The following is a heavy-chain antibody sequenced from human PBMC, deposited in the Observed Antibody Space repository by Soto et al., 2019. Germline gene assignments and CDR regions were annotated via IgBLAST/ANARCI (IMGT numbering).Heavy chain of an antibody. CDR3: AAGYSGYDYAFDI. CDR1: GFTFSGSA. CDR2: IRSKANSYAT. Sequence: GGSLRLSCAASGFTFSGSAMHWVSQASGKGLEWVGHIRSKANSYATAYAASVKGRFTISRDDSKNTAYLQMNRQKTEDTAVYFCAAGYSGYDYAFDIGGQGTMVTVSS. V-gene: IGHV3-73*01. D-gene: IGHD5-12*01. J-gene: IGHJ3*02.